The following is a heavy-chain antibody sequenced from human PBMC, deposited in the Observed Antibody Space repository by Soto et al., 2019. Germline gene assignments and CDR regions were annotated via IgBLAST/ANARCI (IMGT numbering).Heavy chain of an antibody. CDR1: GYTFTSYG. Sequence: QVQLVQSGAEVKKPGASVKVSCKPSGYTFTSYGITWVRQAPGQGLEWMGWISAYNGNTNYAQKFQGRVTMTTDTSTSTAEMELRSLGSDDTAVYYCASGWCGEFVYQFDYWGQGTLVTVSS. V-gene: IGHV1-18*01. CDR3: ASGWCGEFVYQFDY. J-gene: IGHJ4*02. CDR2: ISAYNGNT. D-gene: IGHD3-10*01.